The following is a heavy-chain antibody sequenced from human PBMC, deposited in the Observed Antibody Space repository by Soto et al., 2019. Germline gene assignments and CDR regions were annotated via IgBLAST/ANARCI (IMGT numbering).Heavy chain of an antibody. CDR3: AREERGSYYYYYGMDV. CDR1: GDSVSSNSAA. Sequence: QSQTLSLTCAISGDSVSSNSAAWNWIRQSPSRGLEWLGRTYYRSKWYNDYAVSMKSRITINPDTSKNQFSLQLNSVTPEDTAVYYCAREERGSYYYYYGMDVWGQGTTVTVSS. D-gene: IGHD1-26*01. CDR2: TYYRSKWYN. V-gene: IGHV6-1*01. J-gene: IGHJ6*02.